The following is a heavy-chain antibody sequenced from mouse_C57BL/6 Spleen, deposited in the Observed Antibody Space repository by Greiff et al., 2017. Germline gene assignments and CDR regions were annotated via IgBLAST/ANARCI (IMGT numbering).Heavy chain of an antibody. CDR3: AREPSYGSDAMDY. D-gene: IGHD1-1*01. Sequence: QVQLQQSGAELARPGASVKMSCKASGYTFTSYTMHWVKQRPGQGLEWIGYINPSSGYTKYNQKFKDKATLTADKSSSTAYMQLRSLTSEDSAVYYCAREPSYGSDAMDYWGQGTSVTVSS. V-gene: IGHV1-4*01. CDR2: INPSSGYT. CDR1: GYTFTSYT. J-gene: IGHJ4*01.